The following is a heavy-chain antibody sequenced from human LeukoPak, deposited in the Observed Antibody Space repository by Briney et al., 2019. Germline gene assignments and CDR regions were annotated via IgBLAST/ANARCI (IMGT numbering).Heavy chain of an antibody. CDR3: AQESRHGYNYLEK. CDR2: ILYNGNT. D-gene: IGHD5-24*01. Sequence: SETLSLTCTVSGGSISSYYWGGFGQPPGKGQEFMGYILYNGNTNYNPSLESRVTISVDTSKNHFSLKLSSVTAADTAVYFCAQESRHGYNYLEKWGQGIVVSVSA. J-gene: IGHJ4*02. CDR1: GGSISSYY. V-gene: IGHV4-59*01.